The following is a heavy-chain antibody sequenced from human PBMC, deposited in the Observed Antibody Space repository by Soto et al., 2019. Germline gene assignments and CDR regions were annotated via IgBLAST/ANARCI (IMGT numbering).Heavy chain of an antibody. CDR1: GFTFSTYA. D-gene: IGHD6-19*01. J-gene: IGHJ6*02. CDR2: ISGSGDDT. Sequence: EVQLLESGGGLVQPGGSLRLSCAASGFTFSTYALSWVRQSPGTGLKWVSAISGSGDDTYYTHSVKGRFTISRDNSKNTLSLQMDSLRVEDTATYYCAKLDRYSSGWSYYAPEYYYYGMDVWGQGTTVTVSS. CDR3: AKLDRYSSGWSYYAPEYYYYGMDV. V-gene: IGHV3-23*01.